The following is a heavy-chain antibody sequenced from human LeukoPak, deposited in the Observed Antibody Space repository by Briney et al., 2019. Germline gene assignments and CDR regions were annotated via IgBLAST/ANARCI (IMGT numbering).Heavy chain of an antibody. CDR1: GGSISSYY. CDR3: ARDPLYYNSGSPTGNY. D-gene: IGHD3-10*01. Sequence: SETLSLTCTVSGGSISSYYWSWIRQPPGKGLEWIGYIYYSGSTNYNPSLKSRVTISVDTSKNQFSLKLSSVTAADTAVYYCARDPLYYNSGSPTGNYWGQGTLVTVSS. V-gene: IGHV4-59*01. J-gene: IGHJ4*02. CDR2: IYYSGST.